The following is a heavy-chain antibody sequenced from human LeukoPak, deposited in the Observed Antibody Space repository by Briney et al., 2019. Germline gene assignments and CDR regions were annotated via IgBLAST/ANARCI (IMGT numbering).Heavy chain of an antibody. D-gene: IGHD5-18*01. CDR1: GFTFSSYA. CDR2: ISYDGSNK. V-gene: IGHV3-30-3*01. J-gene: IGHJ4*02. CDR3: ARAQTRGYSYGYVGYFDY. Sequence: PGGSLRLSCAASGFTFSSYAMHWVRQAPGKGLEWVAVISYDGSNKYYADSVKGRFTISRDNSKNTLYLQMNSLRAEDTAVYYCARAQTRGYSYGYVGYFDYWGQGTLVTVSS.